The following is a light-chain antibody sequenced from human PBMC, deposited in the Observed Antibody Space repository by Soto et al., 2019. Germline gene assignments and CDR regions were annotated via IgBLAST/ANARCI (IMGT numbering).Light chain of an antibody. Sequence: QSVLTQRPSVSGAPGQRVTISCTGSSSNIGAGYDVHWYQQLPGTVPKLLIYGNSNRPSGVPDRFSGSKSGTSASLAITGLQAEDEADYYCQSYDSSLGYVFGIGTKVTVL. CDR1: SSNIGAGYD. CDR3: QSYDSSLGYV. CDR2: GNS. J-gene: IGLJ1*01. V-gene: IGLV1-40*01.